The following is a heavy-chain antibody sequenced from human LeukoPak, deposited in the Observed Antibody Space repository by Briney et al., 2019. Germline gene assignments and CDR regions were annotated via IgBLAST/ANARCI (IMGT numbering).Heavy chain of an antibody. Sequence: GESLRISCKGSGYSFTSYWISWVRQMPGKGLEWMGRIDPSDSYTNYSPSFQGHVTISADKSISTAYLQWSSLKASDTAVYYCARSPDYYDSSGYQDYWGQGTLVTVSS. J-gene: IGHJ4*02. D-gene: IGHD3-22*01. CDR3: ARSPDYYDSSGYQDY. CDR2: IDPSDSYT. CDR1: GYSFTSYW. V-gene: IGHV5-10-1*01.